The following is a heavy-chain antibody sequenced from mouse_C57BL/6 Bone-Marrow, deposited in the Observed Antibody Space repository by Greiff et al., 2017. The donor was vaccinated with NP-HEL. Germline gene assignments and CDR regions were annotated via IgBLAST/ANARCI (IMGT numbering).Heavy chain of an antibody. CDR1: GYTFTSYW. J-gene: IGHJ3*01. V-gene: IGHV1-55*01. CDR3: ARQFTTSPWFAY. CDR2: IYPGSGST. Sequence: QVQLKQPGAELVKPGASVKMSCKASGYTFTSYWITWVKQRPGQGLEWIGDIYPGSGSTNYNEKFKSKATLTVDTSSSTAYMQLSSLTSEDSAVYYCARQFTTSPWFAYWGQGTLVTVSA. D-gene: IGHD1-1*01.